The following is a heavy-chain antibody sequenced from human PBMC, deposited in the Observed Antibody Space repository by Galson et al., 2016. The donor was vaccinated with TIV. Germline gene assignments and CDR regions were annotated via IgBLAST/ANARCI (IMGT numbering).Heavy chain of an antibody. CDR3: TSQAHISRLGELYRDV. V-gene: IGHV3-73*01. Sequence: LRLSCAASGFTFRASAMHWVRQASGKRLEWVGHITSKGNSYATAYAASLKGRFTISRDDSKNTAYLQMNSLKTEDTAVYYCTSQAHISRLGELYRDVGGQGTTVIVSS. CDR1: GFTFRASA. D-gene: IGHD1-7*01. J-gene: IGHJ6*02. CDR2: ITSKGNSYAT.